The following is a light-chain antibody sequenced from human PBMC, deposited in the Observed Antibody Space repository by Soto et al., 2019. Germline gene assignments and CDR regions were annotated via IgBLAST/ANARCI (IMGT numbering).Light chain of an antibody. V-gene: IGKV3-15*01. CDR3: QQYNNWPWT. J-gene: IGKJ1*01. Sequence: EIVMTQSPATLSVSPGGRATLSCRASQSISDPLAWYQQKPGQAPRLLIYGASTRAPGFPARFSGSGSGTDFTLTISSLQSEDFAVYYCQQYNNWPWTFGQGTKVEIK. CDR2: GAS. CDR1: QSISDP.